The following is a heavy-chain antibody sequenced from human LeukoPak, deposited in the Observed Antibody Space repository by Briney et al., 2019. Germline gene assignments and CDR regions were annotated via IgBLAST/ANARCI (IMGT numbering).Heavy chain of an antibody. CDR1: EFTFSSYS. D-gene: IGHD4-17*01. CDR3: ARDEDYADAFDI. Sequence: GGSLRLSCAASEFTFSSYSMNWVRQAPGKGLEWVSSISSSSSYIYYADSVKGRFTISRDNAKNSLYLQMNSLRAEDTAVYYCARDEDYADAFDIWGQGTMVTVSS. V-gene: IGHV3-21*01. J-gene: IGHJ3*02. CDR2: ISSSSSYI.